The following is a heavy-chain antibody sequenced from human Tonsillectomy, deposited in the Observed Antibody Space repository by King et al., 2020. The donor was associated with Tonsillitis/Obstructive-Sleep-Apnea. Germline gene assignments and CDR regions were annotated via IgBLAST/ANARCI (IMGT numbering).Heavy chain of an antibody. V-gene: IGHV5-10-1*01. CDR3: ARSVEGGWYLGGMDV. CDR1: GYSFTSYW. D-gene: IGHD6-13*01. Sequence: QLVQSGAEVKKPGESLRISCKGSGYSFTSYWITWVRQMPGKGLEWMGKIDPSDSYTNYSPSFQGHVTISADKSISTAYLQWSSLKASDTAMYYCARSVEGGWYLGGMDVWGQGTTVTVSS. CDR2: IDPSDSYT. J-gene: IGHJ6*02.